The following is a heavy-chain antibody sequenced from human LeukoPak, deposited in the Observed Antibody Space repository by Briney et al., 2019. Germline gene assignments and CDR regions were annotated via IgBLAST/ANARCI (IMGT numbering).Heavy chain of an antibody. CDR1: GFTFSSYA. CDR3: ARPSSGPYLDY. V-gene: IGHV3-30-3*01. Sequence: GGSLRLSCAASGFTFSSYAVHWVRQAPVKALEWLAVISYDGSNKYYADSVKGRFTISRDNSKNTLYLQMNSLRAEDTAVYYCARPSSGPYLDYWGQGTLVTVSS. D-gene: IGHD3-22*01. J-gene: IGHJ4*02. CDR2: ISYDGSNK.